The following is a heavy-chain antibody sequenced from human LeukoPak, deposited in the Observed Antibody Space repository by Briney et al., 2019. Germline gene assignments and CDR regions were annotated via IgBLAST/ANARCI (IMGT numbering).Heavy chain of an antibody. J-gene: IGHJ4*02. Sequence: GGSMRLSCAASGFTVSTNYMSWVRKAPGSGLEWVSLIYSGGSTYYADSVKGRFTISRDNSKNTLYLQMNSLRAEDTALYYFAKDPFMLRSIINSFDYGGQETLVTVSS. CDR3: AKDPFMLRSIINSFDY. D-gene: IGHD3-10*01. CDR2: IYSGGST. V-gene: IGHV3-53*01. CDR1: GFTVSTNY.